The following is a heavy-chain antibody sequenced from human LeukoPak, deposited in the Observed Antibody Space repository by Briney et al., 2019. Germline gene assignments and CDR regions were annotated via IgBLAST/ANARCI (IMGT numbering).Heavy chain of an antibody. D-gene: IGHD6-19*01. Sequence: GGSLRLSCAASGFTFDDYTTHWVRQAPGGGLEWVCLIIWDGGSTYYADSVKGRFTISRDNSKNSLYLQMNSLRTEDTALYYCAKGMGNSGWYGRGYYYYGMDVWGQGTTVTVSS. CDR2: IIWDGGST. J-gene: IGHJ6*02. CDR1: GFTFDDYT. V-gene: IGHV3-43*01. CDR3: AKGMGNSGWYGRGYYYYGMDV.